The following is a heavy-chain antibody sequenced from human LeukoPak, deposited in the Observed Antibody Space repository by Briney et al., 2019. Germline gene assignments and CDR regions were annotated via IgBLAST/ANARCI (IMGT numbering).Heavy chain of an antibody. Sequence: SETLSLTCTVSGGSISSGDYYWSWIRQPPGKGLEWIGYIYYSGSTYYNPSLKSRGTISVDTSKNQFSLKLSSVTAADTAVYYCARESFVEQLVYYFDYWGQGTLVTVSS. V-gene: IGHV4-30-4*01. D-gene: IGHD6-6*01. J-gene: IGHJ4*02. CDR2: IYYSGST. CDR3: ARESFVEQLVYYFDY. CDR1: GGSISSGDYY.